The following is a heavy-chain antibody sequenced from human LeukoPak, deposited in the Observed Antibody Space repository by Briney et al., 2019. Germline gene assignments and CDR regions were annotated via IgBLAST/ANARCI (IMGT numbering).Heavy chain of an antibody. CDR2: ISSSSSYI. CDR3: ARDLGDGYNTVDY. Sequence: GGSLRLSCAASGFTFSSYSMNWVRQAPGKELEGVSSISSSSSYIYYADSVKGRFTISRDNAKNSLYLQMTGLRAEDKAVYYCARDLGDGYNTVDYWGQGTLVTVSS. CDR1: GFTFSSYS. V-gene: IGHV3-21*01. J-gene: IGHJ4*02. D-gene: IGHD5-24*01.